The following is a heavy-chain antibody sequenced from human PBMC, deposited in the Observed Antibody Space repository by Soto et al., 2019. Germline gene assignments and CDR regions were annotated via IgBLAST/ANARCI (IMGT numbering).Heavy chain of an antibody. CDR1: GFTFSDYY. CDR3: ARVTEELRFLEWFFDY. D-gene: IGHD3-3*01. J-gene: IGHJ4*02. Sequence: GGSLRLSCAASGFTFSDYYMSWIRQAPGKGLEWVSYISSSGSTIYYADSVKGRFTISRDNAKNSLYLQMNSLRAEDTAVYYCARVTEELRFLEWFFDYWGQGTPVTVSS. CDR2: ISSSGSTI. V-gene: IGHV3-11*01.